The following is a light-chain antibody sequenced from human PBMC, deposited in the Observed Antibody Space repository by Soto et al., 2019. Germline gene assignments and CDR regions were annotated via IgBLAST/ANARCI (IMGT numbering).Light chain of an antibody. Sequence: DIQMTQSPSSLSASVGDRVTITCRASQGIGNYLAWYQQKAGKAPKLLIYAASTLQSGVPSRFSGSGSGTEFTLTITSVQPEDFATYYCQQLNYYPLTFGGGTKVDIK. CDR3: QQLNYYPLT. J-gene: IGKJ4*01. CDR1: QGIGNY. V-gene: IGKV1-9*01. CDR2: AAS.